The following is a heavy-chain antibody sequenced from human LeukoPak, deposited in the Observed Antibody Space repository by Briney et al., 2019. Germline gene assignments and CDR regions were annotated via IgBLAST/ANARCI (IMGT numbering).Heavy chain of an antibody. Sequence: GASVKVSCKASGYTFTSYGISWVRQAPGQGLEWMGWISAYNGNTNYAQKLQGRVTMTTDTSTSTAYMELRSLRSDDTAVYYCARDPPPHYDILTGYANSFDYWDQGTLVTVSS. D-gene: IGHD3-9*01. CDR2: ISAYNGNT. J-gene: IGHJ4*02. CDR1: GYTFTSYG. V-gene: IGHV1-18*01. CDR3: ARDPPPHYDILTGYANSFDY.